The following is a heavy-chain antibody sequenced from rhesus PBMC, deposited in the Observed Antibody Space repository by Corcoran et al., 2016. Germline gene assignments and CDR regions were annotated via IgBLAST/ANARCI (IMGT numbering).Heavy chain of an antibody. D-gene: IGHD6-13*01. CDR1: GGSLSSFY. Sequence: QLQLQESGPGLVQPSETLSLTCAVSGGSLSSFYLRWFRQAPGKGLEWVGYFYWSGSSTKYNPSLKSRVTLAVDTSKNQLSLKLSSVTAADTAVYYCGRGGIADIWGQGVLVTVSS. CDR3: GRGGIADI. CDR2: FYWSGSST. V-gene: IGHV4S11*01. J-gene: IGHJ4*01.